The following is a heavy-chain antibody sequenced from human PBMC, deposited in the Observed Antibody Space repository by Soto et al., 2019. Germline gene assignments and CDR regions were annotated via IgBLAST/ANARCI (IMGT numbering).Heavy chain of an antibody. D-gene: IGHD6-19*01. Sequence: SVKLSCKASGGTFSSYASSWVRQAPGQGLEWMGGIIPIFGTANYAQKFQGRVTITADESTSTAYMELSSLRSEDTAVYYCACIAVAGPGYWGQGTLVTVSS. CDR1: GGTFSSYA. J-gene: IGHJ4*02. CDR2: IIPIFGTA. V-gene: IGHV1-69*13. CDR3: ACIAVAGPGY.